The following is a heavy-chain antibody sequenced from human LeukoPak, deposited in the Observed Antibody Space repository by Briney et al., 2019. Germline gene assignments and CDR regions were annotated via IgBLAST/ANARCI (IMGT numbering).Heavy chain of an antibody. D-gene: IGHD1-1*01. V-gene: IGHV3-7*01. J-gene: IGHJ4*02. CDR3: AGDAGTPFDY. Sequence: GGSLRLSCAASGFTFSTYWMSWVRQAPGKGLEWVANIKQDGSEKHYVDSVKGRFTISRDSAKNSLYLQMNSLRAEDTAMYYCAGDAGTPFDYWGQGTLVTVSS. CDR2: IKQDGSEK. CDR1: GFTFSTYW.